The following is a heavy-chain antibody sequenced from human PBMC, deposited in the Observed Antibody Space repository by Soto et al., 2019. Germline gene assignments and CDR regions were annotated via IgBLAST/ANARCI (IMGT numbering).Heavy chain of an antibody. D-gene: IGHD3-22*01. Sequence: GGSLRLSCAASGFTVSSNYMSWVRQAPGKGLEWVSVIYSGGSTYYADSVKGRFTISRDNSKNTLYLQMNSLRAEDTAVYYCARGSYDSSGGGPDYWGQGTLVTVSS. J-gene: IGHJ4*02. CDR3: ARGSYDSSGGGPDY. CDR2: IYSGGST. CDR1: GFTVSSNY. V-gene: IGHV3-66*01.